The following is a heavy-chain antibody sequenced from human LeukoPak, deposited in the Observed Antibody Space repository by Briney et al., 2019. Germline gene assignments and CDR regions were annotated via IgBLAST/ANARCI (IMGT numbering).Heavy chain of an antibody. D-gene: IGHD3-9*01. CDR2: INPNSGGT. J-gene: IGHJ4*02. Sequence: GASVKVSCKASGYTFTGYYMHWVRQAPGQGLGWMGWINPNSGGTNYAQKFQGRVTMTIDTSTSTAYMELRSLRSDDTAVYYCARNHYDILTGYSSTPFDYWGQGTLVTVSS. CDR3: ARNHYDILTGYSSTPFDY. CDR1: GYTFTGYY. V-gene: IGHV1-2*02.